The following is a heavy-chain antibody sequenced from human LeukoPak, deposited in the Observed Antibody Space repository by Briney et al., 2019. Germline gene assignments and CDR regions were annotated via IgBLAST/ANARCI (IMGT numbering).Heavy chain of an antibody. D-gene: IGHD3-9*01. CDR2: ISNSGGNT. CDR1: GFTSSSYA. CDR3: GPDLRGSDWSVDY. V-gene: IGHV3-23*01. Sequence: GGSLRLSFAPSGFTSSSYAMSCVRQAPGKGLEWVSLISNSGGNTWYADSVKGRFTISRDNSKNTLSLHMDSLRAEDSAVYYCGPDLRGSDWSVDYWGQGTLVTVSS. J-gene: IGHJ4*02.